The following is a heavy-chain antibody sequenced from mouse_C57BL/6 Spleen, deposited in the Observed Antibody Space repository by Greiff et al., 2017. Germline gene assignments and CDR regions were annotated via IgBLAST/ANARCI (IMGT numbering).Heavy chain of an antibody. Sequence: QVQLQQSGAELVKPGASVKLSCKASGYTFTSYWMHWVKQRPGKGLEWIGMIHPNSGSTNYNEKFKSKATLTVDKSSSTAYMQLSSLTSEDSAVYYCARGITTGWDGYWGQGTTLTVSS. J-gene: IGHJ2*01. CDR1: GYTFTSYW. V-gene: IGHV1-64*01. CDR2: IHPNSGST. CDR3: ARGITTGWDGY. D-gene: IGHD1-1*01.